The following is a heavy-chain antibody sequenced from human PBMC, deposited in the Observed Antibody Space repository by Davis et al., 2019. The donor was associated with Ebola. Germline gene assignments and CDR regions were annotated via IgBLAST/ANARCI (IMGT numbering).Heavy chain of an antibody. Sequence: GESLKISCAASGFTFSSYSMNWVRQAPGKGLEWVSSISSSSSYIYYADSVKGRFTISRDNSKNTLYLQMNSLRAEDTAVYYCARQDRYYYDSSGYYLGYWGQGTLVTVSS. CDR3: ARQDRYYYDSSGYYLGY. J-gene: IGHJ4*02. D-gene: IGHD3-22*01. CDR2: ISSSSSYI. V-gene: IGHV3-21*01. CDR1: GFTFSSYS.